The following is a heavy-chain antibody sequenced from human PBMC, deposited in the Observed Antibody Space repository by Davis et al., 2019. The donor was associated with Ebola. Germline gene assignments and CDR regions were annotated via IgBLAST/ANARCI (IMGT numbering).Heavy chain of an antibody. D-gene: IGHD3-16*01. CDR1: GYSFIRHH. J-gene: IGHJ4*02. V-gene: IGHV1-46*01. CDR3: VRDAYGPDY. Sequence: VSVKVSCKASGYSFIRHHVHWVRQAPGQGLEWMGKITPSDTSTNYAQKFQGRLTMTRDTSTSTVYMELSSLGSEDTAVYYCVRDAYGPDYWGQGTLVTVSS. CDR2: ITPSDTST.